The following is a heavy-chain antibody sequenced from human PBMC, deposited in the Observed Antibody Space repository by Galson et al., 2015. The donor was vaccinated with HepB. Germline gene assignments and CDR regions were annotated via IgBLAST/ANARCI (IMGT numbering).Heavy chain of an antibody. CDR3: ARDLGFYDSSWFDP. CDR1: GYTFTSYG. J-gene: IGHJ5*02. CDR2: ISAYNGNT. D-gene: IGHD3-22*01. Sequence: CKASGYTFTSYGINWVRQAPGQGLEWMGWISAYNGNTNYAQKLQGRVTMTTDTSTSTAYMELRSLRSDDTAVYYCARDLGFYDSSWFDPWGQGTLVTVSS. V-gene: IGHV1-18*01.